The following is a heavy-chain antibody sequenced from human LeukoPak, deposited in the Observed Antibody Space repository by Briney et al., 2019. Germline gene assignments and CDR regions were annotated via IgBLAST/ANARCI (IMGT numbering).Heavy chain of an antibody. CDR2: ISYDGSNK. Sequence: GGSLRLSCAASGFIFSSYWMHWVRQAPGRGLEWVAVISYDGSNKYYADSVKGRFSISRDNSKNTLYLQMNSLRAEDTAVYYCARRYDGFDYWGQGTLVTVSS. CDR1: GFIFSSYW. CDR3: ARRYDGFDY. J-gene: IGHJ4*02. V-gene: IGHV3-30-3*01. D-gene: IGHD3-3*01.